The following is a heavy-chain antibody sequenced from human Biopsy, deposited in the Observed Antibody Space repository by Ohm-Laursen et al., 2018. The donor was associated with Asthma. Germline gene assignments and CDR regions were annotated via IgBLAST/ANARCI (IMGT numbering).Heavy chain of an antibody. CDR2: IMTVFGTT. CDR3: ARCQVGYSSGWSLLLKKIYYSGMDV. Sequence: SSVKVSCKAPGGTFSNFAINWVRQAPGQGLEWLGGIMTVFGTTNYAQKFQGRVTITADESTSTAYMEVTSLRSEDTAIYYCARCQVGYSSGWSLLLKKIYYSGMDVWGQGTAVTVSS. J-gene: IGHJ6*02. D-gene: IGHD6-19*01. V-gene: IGHV1-69*01. CDR1: GGTFSNFA.